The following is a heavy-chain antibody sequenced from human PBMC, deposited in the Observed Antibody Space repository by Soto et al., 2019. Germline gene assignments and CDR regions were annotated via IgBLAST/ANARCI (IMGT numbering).Heavy chain of an antibody. J-gene: IGHJ5*02. V-gene: IGHV4-59*01. CDR3: ARENLWFGELSGWFDP. CDR1: GGSISSYY. CDR2: IYYSGST. Sequence: SLTCTVSGGSISSYYWSWIRQPPGKGLEWIGYIYYSGSTNYNPSLKSRVTISVDTSKNQFSLKLSSVTAADTAVYYCARENLWFGELSGWFDPWGQGTLVTVSS. D-gene: IGHD3-10*01.